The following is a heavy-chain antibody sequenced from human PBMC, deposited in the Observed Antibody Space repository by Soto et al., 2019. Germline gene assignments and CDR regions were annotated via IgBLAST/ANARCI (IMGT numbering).Heavy chain of an antibody. J-gene: IGHJ6*02. D-gene: IGHD2-21*01. CDR3: ARRIPFGYGMDV. CDR2: ITSNGDYT. V-gene: IGHV3-64*01. Sequence: PGGYLRLSCAASGVTFSSYAMHWVRQAPGKGLEYVSAITSNGDYTDYASSVKGRFTVSRDNSKNTLYLQMGSLRAEDMAVYYCARRIPFGYGMDVWGQGTTVTVSS. CDR1: GVTFSSYA.